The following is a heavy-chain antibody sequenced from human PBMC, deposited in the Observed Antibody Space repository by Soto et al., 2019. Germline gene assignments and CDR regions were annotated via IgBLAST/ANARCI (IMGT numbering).Heavy chain of an antibody. CDR3: ARDGSGCSGGSCYYYYYGMDV. CDR1: GGTFSSYA. Sequence: ASVKVSCKASGGTFSSYAISWERQAPGQGLEWMGRIIPILGIANYAQKFQGRVTITADKSTSTAYMELSSLRSEDTAVYYCARDGSGCSGGSCYYYYYGMDVWGQGTTVTVSS. D-gene: IGHD2-15*01. V-gene: IGHV1-69*04. J-gene: IGHJ6*02. CDR2: IIPILGIA.